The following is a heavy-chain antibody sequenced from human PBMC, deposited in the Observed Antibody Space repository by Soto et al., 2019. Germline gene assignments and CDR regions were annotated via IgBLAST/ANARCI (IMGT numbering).Heavy chain of an antibody. Sequence: EVQLVESGGGLVQPGGSLRLSCAASGFTFNSYYMSWVRQAPGEGLEWVANIKPDGSEKYYVDSVEGRFTISGDNARNSLYLQMNSLRAEDTAVYYCVRDWRDGYDHSFNHWGQGTPVTVSS. CDR1: GFTFNSYY. J-gene: IGHJ4*02. V-gene: IGHV3-7*03. CDR3: VRDWRDGYDHSFNH. D-gene: IGHD5-12*01. CDR2: IKPDGSEK.